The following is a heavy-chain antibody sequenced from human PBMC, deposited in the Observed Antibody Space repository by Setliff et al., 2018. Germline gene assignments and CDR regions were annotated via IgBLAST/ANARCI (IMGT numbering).Heavy chain of an antibody. CDR3: ARGPWKHSAYYYYYYMDV. V-gene: IGHV3-7*01. Sequence: GGSLRLSCAASGFTFSSYWMSWVRQAPGKGLEWVANINQDGSEKYYADSVKGRFTISRGSAKNTLFLQMNSLRAEDTAVYYCARGPWKHSAYYYYYYMDVWGKGTTVTVSS. CDR2: INQDGSEK. D-gene: IGHD1-1*01. CDR1: GFTFSSYW. J-gene: IGHJ6*03.